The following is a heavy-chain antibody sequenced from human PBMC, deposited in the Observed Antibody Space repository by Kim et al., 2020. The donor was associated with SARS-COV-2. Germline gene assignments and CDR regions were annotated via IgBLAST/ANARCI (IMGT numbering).Heavy chain of an antibody. CDR3: ARASSGWYWYYYGMDV. J-gene: IGHJ6*02. D-gene: IGHD6-19*01. CDR2: ISSGSSYI. V-gene: IGHV3-21*01. CDR1: GFTFSSYS. Sequence: GGSLRLSCAASGFTFSSYSMNWVRQAPGKGLEWVSSISSGSSYIYYADSVKGRFTISRDNAKNSLYLQMNSLRAEDTAVYYCARASSGWYWYYYGMDVWGQGTTVTVSS.